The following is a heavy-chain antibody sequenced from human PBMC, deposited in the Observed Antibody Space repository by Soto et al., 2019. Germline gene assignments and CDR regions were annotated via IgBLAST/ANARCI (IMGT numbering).Heavy chain of an antibody. J-gene: IGHJ6*02. CDR2: IIPIFGTA. D-gene: IGHD1-1*01. CDR1: GGTFSSYA. Sequence: SVKLSCKASGGTFSSYAISWVRQAPGQGLEWMGGIIPIFGTANYAKNFQGRVTITADESTSTAYMELSSLRSEDTAVYYCARPITTVYYYFGMDVWGQGTTVTVSS. CDR3: ARPITTVYYYFGMDV. V-gene: IGHV1-69*13.